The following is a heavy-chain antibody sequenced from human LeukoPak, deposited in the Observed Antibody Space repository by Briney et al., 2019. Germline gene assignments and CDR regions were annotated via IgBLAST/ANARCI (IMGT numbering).Heavy chain of an antibody. CDR2: IHYSGNS. CDR1: GGSISDYY. Sequence: SETLSLTCTVSGGSISDYYWTWIRQPPGEGLEWIGYIHYSGNSNYIPSLKSRITISVDTSNNQFSLKLSPVIAADTAVYYCARLVGATLAWDYWGQGTLVTVSS. CDR3: ARLVGATLAWDY. J-gene: IGHJ4*02. D-gene: IGHD1-26*01. V-gene: IGHV4-59*08.